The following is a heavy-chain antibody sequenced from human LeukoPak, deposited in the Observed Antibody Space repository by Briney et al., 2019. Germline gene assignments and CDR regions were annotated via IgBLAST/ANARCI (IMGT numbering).Heavy chain of an antibody. J-gene: IGHJ4*02. CDR1: GGSINSGGYY. D-gene: IGHD6-13*01. V-gene: IGHV4-61*02. CDR2: IYTSGST. CDR3: ARDREKQPYYFDY. Sequence: TSETLSLTCTVSGGSINSGGYYWSWIRQHPGTGLEWIGRIYTSGSTNYNPSLKSRVTMSVDTSKNQFSLKLSSVTAADTAVYYCARDREKQPYYFDYWGQGTLVTVSS.